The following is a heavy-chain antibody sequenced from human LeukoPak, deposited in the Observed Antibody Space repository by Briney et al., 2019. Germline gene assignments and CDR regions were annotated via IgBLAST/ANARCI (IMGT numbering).Heavy chain of an antibody. Sequence: RASVKVSCKASGYSFISYGISWVRQAPGQGLEWMGWISAYNGNTNHAQKVQGRVTLTTDTTTSTAYMELRSLRSDDTAVYYCARGYCSSGKCRDFDYWGQGTLVTVSS. CDR1: GYSFISYG. CDR2: ISAYNGNT. V-gene: IGHV1-18*01. J-gene: IGHJ4*02. CDR3: ARGYCSSGKCRDFDY. D-gene: IGHD2-2*01.